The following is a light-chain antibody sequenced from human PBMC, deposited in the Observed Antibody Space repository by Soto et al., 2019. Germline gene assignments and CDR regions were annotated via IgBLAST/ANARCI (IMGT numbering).Light chain of an antibody. Sequence: DIQVTQYPSSLSASQGDRVTITCRASQGISNYLAWYQQKPGKVPKLLIYAASTLQSGVPSRFSGSGSGTEFTLTISRLQPEDFATYYCQQLNSYPITFGQGTRLEIK. CDR3: QQLNSYPIT. CDR1: QGISNY. V-gene: IGKV1-27*01. CDR2: AAS. J-gene: IGKJ5*01.